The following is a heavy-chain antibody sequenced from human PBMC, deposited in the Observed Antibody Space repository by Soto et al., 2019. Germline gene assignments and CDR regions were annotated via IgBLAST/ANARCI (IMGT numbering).Heavy chain of an antibody. CDR2: ITGDGSRT. Sequence: GGSLRLSCAASGFSFSYFTIHWVRQAPGRGLEYVSSITGDGSRTHYADSVKGRFTISRDNSRDTLYLQMGSLSVEDMALYYCARVVSGADWHALDYWGQGTVVTVSS. J-gene: IGHJ4*02. CDR1: GFSFSYFT. CDR3: ARVVSGADWHALDY. V-gene: IGHV3-64*02. D-gene: IGHD1-1*01.